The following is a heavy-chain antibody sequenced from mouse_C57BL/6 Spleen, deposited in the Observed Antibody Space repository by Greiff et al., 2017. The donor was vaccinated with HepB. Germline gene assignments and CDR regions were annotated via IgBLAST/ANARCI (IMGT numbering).Heavy chain of an antibody. D-gene: IGHD4-1*01. V-gene: IGHV1-69*01. J-gene: IGHJ3*01. Sequence: QVQLQQPGAELVMPGASVKLSCKASGYTFTSYWMHWVKQRPGQGLEWIGEIDPSDSHTNYNQKFMGKSTLTVDKASSTAYMQLSSLTSEDSAVYYCARPLNWDGAWFAYWSQGSLVTVSA. CDR1: GYTFTSYW. CDR3: ARPLNWDGAWFAY. CDR2: IDPSDSHT.